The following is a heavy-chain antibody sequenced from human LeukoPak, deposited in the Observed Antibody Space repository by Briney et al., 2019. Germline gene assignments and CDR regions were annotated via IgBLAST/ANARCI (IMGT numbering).Heavy chain of an antibody. CDR2: IYYSGST. V-gene: IGHV4-28*01. Sequence: SETLSLTCAVSGYSISSRNWWGWIRQPPGKGLERIGYIYYSGSTYYTSSLRSRVTMSVDTSTNQFSLRLSSVTAVDTAVYYCARRSSSGDYFDYWGQGTLVTVSS. D-gene: IGHD6-19*01. CDR3: ARRSSSGDYFDY. J-gene: IGHJ4*02. CDR1: GYSISSRNW.